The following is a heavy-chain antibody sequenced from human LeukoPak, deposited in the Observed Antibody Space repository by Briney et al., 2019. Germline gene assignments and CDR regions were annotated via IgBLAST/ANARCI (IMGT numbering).Heavy chain of an antibody. Sequence: GGSLRLSCAASGFTFSRYAMNWVRQAPGKGLEWVSYISSSRPSTIYYGDSVKGRFTISRDNSKNTLYLQMNSLRAEDTAVFYCARTSYSSGWSPFDYWGQGTLVSVSS. V-gene: IGHV3-48*01. CDR1: GFTFSRYA. D-gene: IGHD6-19*01. J-gene: IGHJ4*02. CDR2: ISSSRPSTI. CDR3: ARTSYSSGWSPFDY.